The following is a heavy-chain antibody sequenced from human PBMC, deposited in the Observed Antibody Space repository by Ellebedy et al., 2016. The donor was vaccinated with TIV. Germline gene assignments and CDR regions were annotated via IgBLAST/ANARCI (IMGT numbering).Heavy chain of an antibody. Sequence: GGSLRLXXAASGFTFSDYYMSWIRQAPGKGLEWVSYISSSGSTIYYADSVKGRFTISRDNAKNTLYLQMNSLRAEDTAVYYCARAGYSSSSNDYWGQGTLVTVSS. CDR2: ISSSGSTI. D-gene: IGHD6-6*01. J-gene: IGHJ4*02. CDR1: GFTFSDYY. V-gene: IGHV3-11*04. CDR3: ARAGYSSSSNDY.